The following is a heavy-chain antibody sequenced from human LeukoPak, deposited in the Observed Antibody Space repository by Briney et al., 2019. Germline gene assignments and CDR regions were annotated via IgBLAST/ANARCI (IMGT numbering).Heavy chain of an antibody. CDR3: AKVGTVAGTGFDY. Sequence: GGSLRLSCAASGFTFSSYGMHWVRQAPGKGLEWVAFIRYDGSNKYYADSVKGRFTISRDNSKNTLYLQMNSLRAEDTAVYYCAKVGTVAGTGFDYWGQGTLVTASS. CDR2: IRYDGSNK. CDR1: GFTFSSYG. V-gene: IGHV3-30*02. D-gene: IGHD6-19*01. J-gene: IGHJ4*02.